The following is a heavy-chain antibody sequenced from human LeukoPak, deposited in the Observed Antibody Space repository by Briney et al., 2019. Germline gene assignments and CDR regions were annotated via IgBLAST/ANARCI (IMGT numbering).Heavy chain of an antibody. CDR3: ARDVVHSGMDV. V-gene: IGHV3-11*01. CDR1: GFTFGDFH. Sequence: GGSLRLSCAASGFTFGDFHMNWIRQAPGKGLVWVSYITGSGRTVYYADSVKGRFTISRDNAKNSLYLQMDSLRAEDTAAYYCARDVVHSGMDVWGQGTTVTVSS. D-gene: IGHD6-6*01. J-gene: IGHJ6*02. CDR2: ITGSGRTV.